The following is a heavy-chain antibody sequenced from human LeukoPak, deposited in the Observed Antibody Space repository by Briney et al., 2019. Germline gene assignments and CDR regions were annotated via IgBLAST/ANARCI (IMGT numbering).Heavy chain of an antibody. CDR2: ISSSGSTI. Sequence: SGGSLRLSCAASGFTFSSYSMNWVRQAPGKGLEWVSYISSSGSTIYYADSVKGRFPISRDNAKNSLYLQMNSLRAEDTAVYYCARDFRIAAAIGAFDIWGQGTMVTVSS. V-gene: IGHV3-48*01. CDR1: GFTFSSYS. D-gene: IGHD6-13*01. CDR3: ARDFRIAAAIGAFDI. J-gene: IGHJ3*02.